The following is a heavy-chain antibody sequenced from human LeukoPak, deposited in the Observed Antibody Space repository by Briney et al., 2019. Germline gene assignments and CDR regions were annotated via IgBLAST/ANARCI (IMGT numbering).Heavy chain of an antibody. V-gene: IGHV3-23*01. CDR2: TGGNGGST. CDR1: GFTFSSYA. CDR3: AKGWLRLVDY. Sequence: PGGSLRLSCAASGFTFSSYAMTWVRQAPGKGLEWVSATGGNGGSTYYADSVKGRFTISRDNSKNTLYLQMNSLRVEDTAVYYCAKGWLRLVDYWGQGTLVTVSS. D-gene: IGHD5-12*01. J-gene: IGHJ4*02.